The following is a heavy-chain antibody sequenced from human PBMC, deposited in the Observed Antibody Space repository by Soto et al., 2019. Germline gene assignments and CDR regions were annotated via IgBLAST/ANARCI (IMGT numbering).Heavy chain of an antibody. CDR2: IDWDAEE. Sequence: SGPTLVNPTQTLTLTCTFSGFSLTTDGMCVTWIRQPPGKALEWLALIDWDAEEYYSTSLKTRLTISRDTSGNQVILTMTNMDPVDTGTYYCARPRWRGSVIDSWGQGTLVTVSS. J-gene: IGHJ4*02. CDR1: GFSLTTDGMC. D-gene: IGHD4-17*01. V-gene: IGHV2-70*01. CDR3: ARPRWRGSVIDS.